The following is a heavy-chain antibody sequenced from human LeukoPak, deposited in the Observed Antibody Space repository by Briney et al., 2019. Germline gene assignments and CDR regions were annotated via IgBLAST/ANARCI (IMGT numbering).Heavy chain of an antibody. J-gene: IGHJ3*02. Sequence: GGSLRLSCAASGFTFDDYAMHWVRQAPGKGLEWVSGISWNSGSIGYADSVKGRFTISRDNAKNSLYLQMNSLRAEDTALYYCAKVSPQYSQAFDIWGQGTMVTVSS. CDR3: AKVSPQYSQAFDI. V-gene: IGHV3-9*01. CDR1: GFTFDDYA. CDR2: ISWNSGSI. D-gene: IGHD6-6*01.